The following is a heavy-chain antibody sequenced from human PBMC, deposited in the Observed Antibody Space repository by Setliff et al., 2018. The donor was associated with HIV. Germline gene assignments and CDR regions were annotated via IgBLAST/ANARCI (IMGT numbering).Heavy chain of an antibody. CDR1: GYTFTFYS. J-gene: IGHJ4*02. D-gene: IGHD5-12*01. CDR2: INPSGGST. CDR3: VRVGDGYNSFDY. Sequence: GASVKVSCKASGYTFTFYSIHWVRQAPGHGLEWMGIINPSGGSTSYSQKFQGRVTMTRDTSTSTVYMELNSLRSEDTAVYYCVRVGDGYNSFDYWGQGTLVTVSS. V-gene: IGHV1-46*01.